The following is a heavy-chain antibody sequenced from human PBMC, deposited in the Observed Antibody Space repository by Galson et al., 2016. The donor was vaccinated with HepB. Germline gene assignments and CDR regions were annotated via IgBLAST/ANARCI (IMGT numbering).Heavy chain of an antibody. CDR2: IWNDGSER. V-gene: IGHV3-33*01. D-gene: IGHD2-2*01. J-gene: IGHJ3*02. CDR1: GFKFNVYG. Sequence: SLRLSCAASGFKFNVYGMHWVRRAPDKGLQWVAIIWNDGSERHYADSVKGRVTISRDNSKNILYLQMNSLRADDTAVYYCAREAQSGPCNLTSCPDSFDIWGHGTLVTVSS. CDR3: AREAQSGPCNLTSCPDSFDI.